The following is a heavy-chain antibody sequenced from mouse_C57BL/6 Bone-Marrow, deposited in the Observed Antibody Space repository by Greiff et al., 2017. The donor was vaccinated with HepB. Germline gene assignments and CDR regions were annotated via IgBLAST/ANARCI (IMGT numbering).Heavy chain of an antibody. CDR2: ISNGGGST. CDR1: GFTFSDYY. V-gene: IGHV5-12*01. CDR3: AREYYGSSAWFAY. D-gene: IGHD1-1*01. J-gene: IGHJ3*01. Sequence: EVKLVESGGGLVQPGGSLKLSCAASGFTFSDYYMYWVRQTPEKRLEWVAYISNGGGSTYYPDTVKGRFTISRDNAKNTLYLQMSRLKSEDTAMDYCAREYYGSSAWFAYWGQGTLVTVSA.